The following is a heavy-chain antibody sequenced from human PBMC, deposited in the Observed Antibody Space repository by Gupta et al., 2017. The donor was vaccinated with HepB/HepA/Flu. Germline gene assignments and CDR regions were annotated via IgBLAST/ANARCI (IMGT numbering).Heavy chain of an antibody. D-gene: IGHD4-17*01. CDR1: GFFFCDYA. J-gene: IGHJ4*02. Sequence: QVQLVESGGCVVQPGRSLKLSFDAAGFFFCDYAMHWARQAPGKGLEGVAVISDDETYQEFADAGKGRFTISRDNAKNTLYLHMKRLRGEDTAVYYCAKEPLTTMTIHYFGCGGQGTLVTVSA. V-gene: IGHV3-30-3*01. CDR2: ISDDETYQ. CDR3: AKEPLTTMTIHYFGC.